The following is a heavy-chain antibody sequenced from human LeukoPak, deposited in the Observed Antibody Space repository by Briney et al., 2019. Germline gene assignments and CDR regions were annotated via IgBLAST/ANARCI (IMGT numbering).Heavy chain of an antibody. J-gene: IGHJ6*03. V-gene: IGHV3-7*01. CDR2: IKQDGSEK. Sequence: GGSLRLSCAASGFTFSSYWMSWVRQAPGKGLEWVANIKQDGSEKYYVDSVKGRFTISRDNAKNSLYLQMNSLRAEDTAVYYCARDRGEWELRYYYYMDVWGKGTTVTVSS. CDR3: ARDRGEWELRYYYYMDV. CDR1: GFTFSSYW. D-gene: IGHD1-26*01.